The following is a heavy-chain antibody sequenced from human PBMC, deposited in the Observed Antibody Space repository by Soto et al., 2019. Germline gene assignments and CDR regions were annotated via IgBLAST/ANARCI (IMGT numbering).Heavy chain of an antibody. CDR3: ARTKCSGGSCYSWSLDY. J-gene: IGHJ4*02. V-gene: IGHV4-31*03. CDR2: RYYSEST. Sequence: SETLSLTCTVSGGSITTGGYYWSWIRQLPGKGLEWIGHRYYSESTYYNPSLKSRVSTSLDTSKNQFSLKLSFVTAADTAMYYCARTKCSGGSCYSWSLDYWGQGTPVTVSS. CDR1: GGSITTGGYY. D-gene: IGHD2-15*01.